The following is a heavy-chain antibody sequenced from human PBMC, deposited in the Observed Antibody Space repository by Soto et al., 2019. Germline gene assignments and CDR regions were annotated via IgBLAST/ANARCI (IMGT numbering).Heavy chain of an antibody. CDR3: ARLGGYYQALDS. V-gene: IGHV4-61*08. D-gene: IGHD3-22*01. Sequence: SETLSLTCAVSGGSISSGGYSWSWIRQPPGKGLEFIGYIYYAGSTTYNPSLKSRVTISVDTSKNQFSLKLTSVTAADTAVYYCARLGGYYQALDSWGQGTLVTVSS. CDR2: IYYAGST. J-gene: IGHJ4*02. CDR1: GGSISSGGYS.